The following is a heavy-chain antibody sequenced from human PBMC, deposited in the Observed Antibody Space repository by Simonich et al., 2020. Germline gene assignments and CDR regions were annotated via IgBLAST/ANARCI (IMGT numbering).Heavy chain of an antibody. J-gene: IGHJ1*01. Sequence: QVQLQQWGAGLLKPSETLSLTCAVYGGSFSGYYWSWIRQPPGKGLEWMGEINHSGNPNHTPARKSRVTISVDTSKNQFSLKLSSVTAADTAVYYCARGLRVAAAGTAFQHWGQGTLVTVSS. CDR3: ARGLRVAAAGTAFQH. V-gene: IGHV4-34*01. CDR1: GGSFSGYY. CDR2: INHSGNP. D-gene: IGHD6-13*01.